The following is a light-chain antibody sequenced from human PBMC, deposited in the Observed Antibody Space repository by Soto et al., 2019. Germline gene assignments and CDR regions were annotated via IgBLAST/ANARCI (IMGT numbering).Light chain of an antibody. CDR2: GAS. Sequence: DIQMTQSPSSLSASVGDRVTITCRASQGIGNDLGWFRQKPGKAPERLIYGASRLQSGVPSRFSGSGSGTEFPLTISGLQPEDFASYYCLQHNSYPRTFGQGTKVEIK. CDR3: LQHNSYPRT. CDR1: QGIGND. V-gene: IGKV1-17*01. J-gene: IGKJ1*01.